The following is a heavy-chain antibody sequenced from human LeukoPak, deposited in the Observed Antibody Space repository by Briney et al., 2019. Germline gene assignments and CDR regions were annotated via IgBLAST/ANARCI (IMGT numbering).Heavy chain of an antibody. D-gene: IGHD5-12*01. V-gene: IGHV4-61*01. Sequence: SETLSLTCTVSGGSVSSGSYYWSWIRQPPGKGLEWIGYIYYSGSTYYNPSLKSRVTISVDTSKNQFSLKLSSVTAADTAVYYCARPRGYSGYDPRGHNDAFDIWGQGTMVTVSS. J-gene: IGHJ3*02. CDR2: IYYSGST. CDR1: GGSVSSGSYY. CDR3: ARPRGYSGYDPRGHNDAFDI.